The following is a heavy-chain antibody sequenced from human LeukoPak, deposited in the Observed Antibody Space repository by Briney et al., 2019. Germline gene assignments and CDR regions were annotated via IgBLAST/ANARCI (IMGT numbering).Heavy chain of an antibody. V-gene: IGHV1-69*05. J-gene: IGHJ1*01. D-gene: IGHD3-22*01. CDR2: IIPIFGTA. CDR3: ARDHRNERSGYYYGTLRYFRH. CDR1: GGTFSSYA. Sequence: GASVKVSCKASGGTFSSYAISWVRQAPGQGLEWMGGIIPIFGTANYAQKFQGRVTITTDESTSTAYMELSSLRSEDTAVYYCARDHRNERSGYYYGTLRYFRHWGQGTLVTVSS.